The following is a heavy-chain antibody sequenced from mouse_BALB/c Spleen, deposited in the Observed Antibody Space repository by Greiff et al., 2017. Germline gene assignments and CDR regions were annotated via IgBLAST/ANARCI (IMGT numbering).Heavy chain of an antibody. D-gene: IGHD4-1*01. Sequence: EVKLVESGGGLVKPGGSLKLSCAASGFTFSSYAMSWVRQTPEKRLEWVASISSGGSTYYPDSVKGRFTISRDNARNILYLQMSSLRSEDTDMYYCARGLTGTLYWYIDDWGAGTTVTVSS. CDR3: ARGLTGTLYWYIDD. CDR1: GFTFSSYA. J-gene: IGHJ1*01. V-gene: IGHV5-6-5*01. CDR2: ISSGGST.